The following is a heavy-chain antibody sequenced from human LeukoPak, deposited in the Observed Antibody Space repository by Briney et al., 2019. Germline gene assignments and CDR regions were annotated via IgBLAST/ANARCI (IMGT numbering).Heavy chain of an antibody. D-gene: IGHD1-26*01. J-gene: IGHJ3*02. V-gene: IGHV3-74*01. CDR3: ARGTGYSVFDI. CDR1: GFTFSSYW. Sequence: SGGSLRLSCAASGFTFSSYWMHWVRQAPGKGLAWVSRINSDGSSTSYADSVKGRFTISRDNAKNTLYLQMNSLRVEDTAVYYCARGTGYSVFDIWGQGTMVTVSS. CDR2: INSDGSST.